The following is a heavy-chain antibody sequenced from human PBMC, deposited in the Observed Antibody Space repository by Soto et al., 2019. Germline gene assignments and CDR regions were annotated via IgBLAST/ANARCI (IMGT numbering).Heavy chain of an antibody. Sequence: SQTLSLTCAISGDSVSSNSAAWNWIRQSPSRGLEWLGRTYYRSKWYNDYAVSVKSRITINPDTSKNQFSLQLNSVTPEDTAVYYCAIDRGILTGRDGKYYYYYYMDVWGKGTTVTVSS. CDR2: TYYRSKWYN. V-gene: IGHV6-1*01. J-gene: IGHJ6*03. CDR1: GDSVSSNSAA. D-gene: IGHD1-20*01. CDR3: AIDRGILTGRDGKYYYYYYMDV.